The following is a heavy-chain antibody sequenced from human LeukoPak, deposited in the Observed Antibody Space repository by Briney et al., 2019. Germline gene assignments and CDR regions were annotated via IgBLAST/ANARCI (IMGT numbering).Heavy chain of an antibody. J-gene: IGHJ4*02. D-gene: IGHD6-19*01. V-gene: IGHV3-7*01. CDR3: ARGQWTDF. Sequence: GGSLRLSFAVSGFTFSSYWMSWVRQAPGKGLEWVASIKQDGSEKYYVDSVKGRFTISRDNAKNSLYLQMNSLRAEDTAVYYCARGQWTDFWGQGTLVTVSS. CDR1: GFTFSSYW. CDR2: IKQDGSEK.